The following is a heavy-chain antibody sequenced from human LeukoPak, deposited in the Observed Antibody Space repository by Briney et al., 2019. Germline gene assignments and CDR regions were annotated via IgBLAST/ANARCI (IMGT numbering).Heavy chain of an antibody. CDR2: ISSSSSYI. J-gene: IGHJ4*02. CDR3: ARDVIPYYYDSSGSFDY. V-gene: IGHV3-21*01. Sequence: GGSLRLSCAASGFTFSSYSMNWVRQAPGKGLEWVSSISSSSSYIYYADSVKGRFTISRDNAKNSLYLQMNGLRAEDTAVYYCARDVIPYYYDSSGSFDYWGQGTLVTVSS. CDR1: GFTFSSYS. D-gene: IGHD3-22*01.